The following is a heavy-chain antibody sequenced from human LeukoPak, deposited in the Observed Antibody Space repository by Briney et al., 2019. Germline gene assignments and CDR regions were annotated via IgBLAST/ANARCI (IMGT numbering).Heavy chain of an antibody. CDR2: INANSGGT. Sequence: ASVKVSCTASGYTFIVYYMDWVSQAPGQGLEWMGWINANSGGTNYAQKFQGSVTMTRDTSISTSYMELSRLRSDDTAVYYCASPRLVPLDAFDLCGQGTMVTVSS. CDR3: ASPRLVPLDAFDL. CDR1: GYTFIVYY. V-gene: IGHV1-2*02. J-gene: IGHJ3*01. D-gene: IGHD6-19*01.